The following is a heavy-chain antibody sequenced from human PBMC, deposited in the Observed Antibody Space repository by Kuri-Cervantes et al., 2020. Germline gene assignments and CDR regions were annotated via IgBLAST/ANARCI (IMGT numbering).Heavy chain of an antibody. D-gene: IGHD2-2*01. CDR3: ARGTRILWGILVVPAAIGY. J-gene: IGHJ4*02. Sequence: ASVKVSCKASGYTFTSYAMHWVRQAPGQGLEWMGWINPNSGGTNYAQKFQGRVTMTRDTPISTAYMELSRLRSDDTAVYYCARGTRILWGILVVPAAIGYWGQGTLVPSPQ. V-gene: IGHV1-2*02. CDR2: INPNSGGT. CDR1: GYTFTSYA.